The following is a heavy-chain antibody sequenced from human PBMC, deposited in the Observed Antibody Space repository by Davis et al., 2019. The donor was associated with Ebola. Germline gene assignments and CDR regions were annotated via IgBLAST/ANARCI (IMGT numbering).Heavy chain of an antibody. D-gene: IGHD4/OR15-4a*01. J-gene: IGHJ4*02. CDR1: GGSTSSYY. CDR2: IYYTGST. V-gene: IGHV4-59*01. Sequence: MPSETLSLTCTLSGGSTSSYYWNWIRQPPGKGLEWIGYIYYTGSTNYNPSLKSRLSMSVDTSKNQFSLKLRSVTAADTAVYYCAKVFDFGTGNTPISGAKDYWGQGTLVAVSS. CDR3: AKVFDFGTGNTPISGAKDY.